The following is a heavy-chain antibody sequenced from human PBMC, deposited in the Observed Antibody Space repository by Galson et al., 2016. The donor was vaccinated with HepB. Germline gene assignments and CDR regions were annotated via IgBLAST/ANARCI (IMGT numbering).Heavy chain of an antibody. CDR3: VRQDTNYYDVLTGYSTAQGGAFDV. V-gene: IGHV5-51*01. D-gene: IGHD3-9*01. Sequence: GAEVKKPGESLKITCKSSGYSFSTYWIGWVRQMSGKGLEWMGVIYPGDSDTKYSPSFEGQVTISADQSISTAYLQWSSLKASDTAIYYCVRQDTNYYDVLTGYSTAQGGAFDVWGQGTVVSASS. CDR1: GYSFSTYW. J-gene: IGHJ3*01. CDR2: IYPGDSDT.